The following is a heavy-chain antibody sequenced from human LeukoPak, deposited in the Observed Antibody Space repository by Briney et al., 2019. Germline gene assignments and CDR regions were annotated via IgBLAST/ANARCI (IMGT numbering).Heavy chain of an antibody. CDR3: ARTSSGYPRQYYFDY. D-gene: IGHD3-22*01. CDR1: GGSISSGGYY. Sequence: TSETLSLTCTVSGGSISSGGYYWSWIRQHPEKGLEWIGYIYYSGSTYYNPSLKSRVTISVDTSKNQFSLKLSSVTAADTAVYYCARTSSGYPRQYYFDYWGQGTLVTVSS. V-gene: IGHV4-31*03. J-gene: IGHJ4*02. CDR2: IYYSGST.